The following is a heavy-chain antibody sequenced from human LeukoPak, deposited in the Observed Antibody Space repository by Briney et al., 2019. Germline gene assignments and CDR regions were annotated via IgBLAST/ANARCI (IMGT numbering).Heavy chain of an antibody. D-gene: IGHD3-3*01. V-gene: IGHV3-7*01. Sequence: GGSLRLSCAASGFTFSSYWMSWVRQPPGKGLEWVANIKQDGNEKYYLDSVKGRFTISRDNAKNSLYLQMNSLRAEDTAVYYCARDPGFYDFWSGYPEALGWFDPWGQGTLVTVSS. CDR3: ARDPGFYDFWSGYPEALGWFDP. J-gene: IGHJ5*02. CDR2: IKQDGNEK. CDR1: GFTFSSYW.